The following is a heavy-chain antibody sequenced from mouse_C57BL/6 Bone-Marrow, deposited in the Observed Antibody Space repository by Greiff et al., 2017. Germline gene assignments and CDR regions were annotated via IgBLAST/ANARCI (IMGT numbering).Heavy chain of an antibody. J-gene: IGHJ3*01. CDR3: NTDYGSSYPDLVAD. CDR1: GFNIKDDY. CDR2: IDPENGAT. Sequence: VQLQQSGAELVRPGASVKLSCTASGFNIKDDYMHWVKQRPEQGLEWIGWIDPENGATDYASKFQGKATITADTSSNTAYLQRSSLTSEDTAVYYFNTDYGSSYPDLVADWGQGTLVTVSA. D-gene: IGHD1-1*01. V-gene: IGHV14-4*01.